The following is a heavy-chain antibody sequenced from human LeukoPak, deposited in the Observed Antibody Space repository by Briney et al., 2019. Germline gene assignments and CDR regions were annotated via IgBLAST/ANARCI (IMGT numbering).Heavy chain of an antibody. CDR1: GGSISSYY. Sequence: SETLSLTCTVSGGSISSYYWSWIRQPPGKGLEWIGYIYYSGSTNYNPSLKSRVTISVDTSKNQFSLKLSSVTAADTAVYYCARGPSLGKYGGSFDYWGQGTLVTVSS. CDR2: IYYSGST. D-gene: IGHD5-12*01. CDR3: ARGPSLGKYGGSFDY. J-gene: IGHJ4*02. V-gene: IGHV4-59*08.